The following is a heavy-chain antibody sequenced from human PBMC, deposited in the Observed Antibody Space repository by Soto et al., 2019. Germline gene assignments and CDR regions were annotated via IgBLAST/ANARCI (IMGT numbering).Heavy chain of an antibody. CDR2: ISSSSSTI. J-gene: IGHJ5*02. V-gene: IGHV3-48*02. D-gene: IGHD3-9*01. Sequence: VSMRVSYRVSGVTIISYSGNWVRQTKGKGQELVSYISSSSSTIYYADSVKGRFTISRDNAKNSLYLQMNSLRDEDAAVYYCARDDILTDPPASLGLNWFDPLGKGTLVT. CDR3: ARDDILTDPPASLGLNWFDP. CDR1: GVTIISYS.